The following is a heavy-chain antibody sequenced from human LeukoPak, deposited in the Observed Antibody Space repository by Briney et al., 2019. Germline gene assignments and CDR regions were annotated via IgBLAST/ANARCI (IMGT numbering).Heavy chain of an antibody. CDR1: GFTFSSYM. CDR2: IKPDGGEK. CDR3: ARYLNSGPEDF. V-gene: IGHV3-7*01. J-gene: IGHJ4*02. D-gene: IGHD1-26*01. Sequence: PGGSLRLSCAASGFTFSSYMMTWVRQAPGKGLEWVANIKPDGGEKFYVDSVKGRFTIARDNARKSVSLQMNSLRAEDTAVYYCARYLNSGPEDFWGQGTLVTVSS.